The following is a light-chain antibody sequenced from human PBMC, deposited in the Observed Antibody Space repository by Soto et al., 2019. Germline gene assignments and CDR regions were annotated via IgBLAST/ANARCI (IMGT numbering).Light chain of an antibody. CDR2: GSS. V-gene: IGLV1-40*01. Sequence: QSVLTQPPSVSGAPGQRVTISCTGSSTNIGSGFDVHWYQQLPGTAPTLLIFGSSNRPSGVPDRFSGSKSGASGSLAITGLQTEDEAVYYCQSFDTRLTGSRVFGGGTKLTVL. CDR3: QSFDTRLTGSRV. CDR1: STNIGSGFD. J-gene: IGLJ3*02.